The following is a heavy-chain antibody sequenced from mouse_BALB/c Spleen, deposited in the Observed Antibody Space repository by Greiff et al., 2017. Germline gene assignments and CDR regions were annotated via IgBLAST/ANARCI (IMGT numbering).Heavy chain of an antibody. CDR1: GFTFSSYG. J-gene: IGHJ4*01. CDR3: ARDRGTPYAMDY. V-gene: IGHV5-6-3*01. D-gene: IGHD3-1*01. CDR2: INSNGGST. Sequence: EVKLLESGGGLVQPGGSLKLSCAASGFTFSSYGMSWVRQTPDKRLELVATINSNGGSTYYPDSVKGRFTISRDNAKNTLYLQMSSLKSEDTAMYYCARDRGTPYAMDYWGQGTSVTVSS.